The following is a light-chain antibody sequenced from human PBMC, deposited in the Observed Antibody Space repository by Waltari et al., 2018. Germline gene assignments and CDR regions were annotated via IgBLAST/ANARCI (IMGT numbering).Light chain of an antibody. CDR3: QKYNSAPS. CDR2: AAS. Sequence: DIQMTQSPSSLSASVGDRVTITCRASQGISNYLACYQQKPGKVPKLLIYAASTLQSGVPSRFSGSGSGTDFTLTISSLQPEDVATYYCQKYNSAPSFGGGTKVEIK. J-gene: IGKJ4*01. CDR1: QGISNY. V-gene: IGKV1-27*01.